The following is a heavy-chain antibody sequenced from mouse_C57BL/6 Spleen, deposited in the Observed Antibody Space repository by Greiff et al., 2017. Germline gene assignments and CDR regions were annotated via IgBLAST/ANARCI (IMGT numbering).Heavy chain of an antibody. J-gene: IGHJ3*01. Sequence: VQLQESGPELVKPGASVKISCKASGYAFSSSWMNWVKQRPGKGLEWIGRIYPGDGDTNYNGKFKGKATLTADKSSSTAYMQLSSLTSEDSAVYFCGYDAWFAYWGQGTLVTVSA. CDR2: IYPGDGDT. CDR3: GYDAWFAY. V-gene: IGHV1-82*01. CDR1: GYAFSSSW. D-gene: IGHD2-12*01.